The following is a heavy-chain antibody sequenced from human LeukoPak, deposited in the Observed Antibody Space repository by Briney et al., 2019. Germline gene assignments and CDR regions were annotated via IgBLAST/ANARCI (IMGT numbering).Heavy chain of an antibody. CDR2: ISWDGIST. Sequence: GGSLRLSCAASGFTFDDYAMRWVRQAPGKGLEWVSLISWDGISTYYADSVKGRFTISRDNSKNSLYLQMNSLRAEDTALYYCAKGYSSGWYENWFDPWGQGTLVTVSS. D-gene: IGHD6-19*01. J-gene: IGHJ5*02. V-gene: IGHV3-43D*04. CDR1: GFTFDDYA. CDR3: AKGYSSGWYENWFDP.